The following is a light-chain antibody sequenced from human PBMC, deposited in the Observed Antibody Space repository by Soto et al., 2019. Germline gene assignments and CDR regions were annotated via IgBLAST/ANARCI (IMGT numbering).Light chain of an antibody. CDR1: QSISSW. CDR3: QQYNSYWT. Sequence: DIQMTQSPSTLSASVGDRATITCRASQSISSWLAWYQQKPGKAPKLLIYDASSLESGVPSRFSGSGSGTEITLTISSLQPDDFATYYCQQYNSYWTFGQGTKVEIK. V-gene: IGKV1-5*01. J-gene: IGKJ1*01. CDR2: DAS.